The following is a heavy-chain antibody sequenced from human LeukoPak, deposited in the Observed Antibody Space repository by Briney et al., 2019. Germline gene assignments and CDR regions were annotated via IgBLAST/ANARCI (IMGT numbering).Heavy chain of an antibody. J-gene: IGHJ3*02. Sequence: AGGSLRLSCAASGFTFSSYDMHWVRHAPGRGLEWVSVIGIAGDTYYPDSVKGRFTISRENAKNSMYLQMNSLKDGDTAVYYCIRGGIQVSGIDAFDIWGQGTMVTVSS. D-gene: IGHD5/OR15-5a*01. CDR3: IRGGIQVSGIDAFDI. V-gene: IGHV3-13*01. CDR2: IGIAGDT. CDR1: GFTFSSYD.